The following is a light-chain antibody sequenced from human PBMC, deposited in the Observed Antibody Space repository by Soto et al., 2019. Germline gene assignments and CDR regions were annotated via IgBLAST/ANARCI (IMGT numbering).Light chain of an antibody. CDR3: QQYGSSPST. J-gene: IGKJ1*01. V-gene: IGKV3-20*01. CDR2: DAS. Sequence: EIVLTQSPGTLSLSPGERATLSCRASQSVSSSYLAWYQQRPGQAPRLLIYDASSRDTGIPDRFSGSGSGTDFTLTISRLEPEDCAVYYCQQYGSSPSTFGQGTKVEIK. CDR1: QSVSSSY.